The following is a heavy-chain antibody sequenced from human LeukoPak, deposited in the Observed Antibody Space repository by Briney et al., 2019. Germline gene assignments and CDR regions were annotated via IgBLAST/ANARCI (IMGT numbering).Heavy chain of an antibody. CDR2: INHSGST. D-gene: IGHD1-26*01. V-gene: IGHV4-34*01. J-gene: IGHJ4*02. CDR3: AGESIVGADDIDY. CDR1: GGSFSGYY. Sequence: PSETLSLTCAVYGGSFSGYYWSWIRQPPGKGLEWIGEINHSGSTNYNPSLKSRVTISVDTSKNQFSLKLSSVTAADTAVYYCAGESIVGADDIDYWGQGTLVTVSS.